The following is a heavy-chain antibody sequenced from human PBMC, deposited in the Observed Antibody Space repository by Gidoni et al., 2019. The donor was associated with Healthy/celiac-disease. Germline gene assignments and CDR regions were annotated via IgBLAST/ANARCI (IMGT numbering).Heavy chain of an antibody. Sequence: QVQLQESGPGLVKPSETLSLTCTVSGGSVSSGSYYWSWIRQPPGKGLEWIGYIYYSGSTNYNPSLKSRVTISVDTSKNQFSLKLSSVTAADTAVYYCAREYRTGSSWYVRGHWFDPWGQGTLVTVSS. CDR1: GGSVSSGSYY. J-gene: IGHJ5*02. CDR3: AREYRTGSSWYVRGHWFDP. D-gene: IGHD6-13*01. CDR2: IYYSGST. V-gene: IGHV4-61*01.